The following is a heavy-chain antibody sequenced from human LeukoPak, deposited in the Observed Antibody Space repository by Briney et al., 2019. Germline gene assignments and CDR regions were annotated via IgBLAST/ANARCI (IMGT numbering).Heavy chain of an antibody. CDR2: IYYSGST. J-gene: IGHJ4*02. CDR1: GGSISSDSYY. CDR3: ASYCSSTSCYAGFDY. Sequence: PSETLSLTCTVSGGSISSDSYYWRWIRQPPGKGLEWIGYIYYSGSTYYNPSLKSRLTISVDTSKNQFSLKLSSVTAAATAVYYCASYCSSTSCYAGFDYWGQGTLVTVSS. V-gene: IGHV4-30-4*01. D-gene: IGHD2-2*01.